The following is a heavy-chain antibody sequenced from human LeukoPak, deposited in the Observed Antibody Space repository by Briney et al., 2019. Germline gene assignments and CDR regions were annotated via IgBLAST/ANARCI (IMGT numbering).Heavy chain of an antibody. CDR3: AKTQPLQVNWFDP. J-gene: IGHJ5*02. CDR2: ISGSGDYT. CDR1: GFTFNIYA. V-gene: IGHV3-23*01. Sequence: GGSLRLSCAASGFTFNIYAMNWVRQAPGKGLEWVSAISGSGDYTYYADSVKGRFTISRDNSKNMLYLQMNSLRAEDTAVYYCAKTQPLQVNWFDPWGQGTLVTVSS. D-gene: IGHD5-18*01.